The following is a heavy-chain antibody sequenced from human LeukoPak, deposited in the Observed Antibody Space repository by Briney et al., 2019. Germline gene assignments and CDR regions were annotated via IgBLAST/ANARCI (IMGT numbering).Heavy chain of an antibody. D-gene: IGHD2-2*01. J-gene: IGHJ4*02. CDR2: ISGSGGST. CDR1: GFTFSSYA. Sequence: GGSLRLSCAASGFTFSSYAMSWVRQAPGKGLEWVSAISGSGGSTYYADSVKGRFTISRDNSKNTLYLQMNSLRAEDTAVYYCAKDLSVGYCSSTSCGLFDYWGQGTLVTVSS. CDR3: AKDLSVGYCSSTSCGLFDY. V-gene: IGHV3-23*01.